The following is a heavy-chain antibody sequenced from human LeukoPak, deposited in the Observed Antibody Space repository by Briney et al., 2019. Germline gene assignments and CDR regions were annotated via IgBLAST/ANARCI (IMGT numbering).Heavy chain of an antibody. D-gene: IGHD6-6*01. J-gene: IGHJ6*03. Sequence: SETLSLTCAVYGGSFSGYYWSWIRQPPGKGLEWIGEINHSGSTNYNPSLKSRVTVSVDTSKNQFSLKLSSVTAADTAVYYCAGLAIYYYYYMDVWGKGTTVTVSS. CDR3: AGLAIYYYYYMDV. V-gene: IGHV4-34*01. CDR1: GGSFSGYY. CDR2: INHSGST.